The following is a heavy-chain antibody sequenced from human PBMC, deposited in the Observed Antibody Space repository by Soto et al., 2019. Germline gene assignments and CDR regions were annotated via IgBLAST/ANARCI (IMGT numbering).Heavy chain of an antibody. V-gene: IGHV3-74*01. CDR3: ASHGSGDYFWFDP. CDR2: ASPDGSST. Sequence: VGSLRLSCSASGFTFTGYAMSWVRQAPGKGLVWVSRASPDGSSTSYADSVKGRFTISRDNAKNMLYMEMNSLRAEDTAVYYCASHGSGDYFWFDPWGQGTLVTVSS. CDR1: GFTFTGYA. D-gene: IGHD4-17*01. J-gene: IGHJ5*02.